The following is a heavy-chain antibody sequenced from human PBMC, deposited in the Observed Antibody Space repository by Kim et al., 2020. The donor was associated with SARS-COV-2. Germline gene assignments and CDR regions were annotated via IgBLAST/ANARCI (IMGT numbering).Heavy chain of an antibody. CDR1: GFTFSSYS. CDR3: ARDAGGTKRSGSYYDY. D-gene: IGHD1-26*01. CDR2: ISSSSSTI. J-gene: IGHJ4*02. V-gene: IGHV3-48*02. Sequence: GGSLRLSCAASGFTFSSYSMNWVRQAPGKGLEWVSYISSSSSTIYYADSVKGRFTISRDNAKNSLYLQMNSLRDEDTAEYYCARDAGGTKRSGSYYDYWGQGTLVTVSS.